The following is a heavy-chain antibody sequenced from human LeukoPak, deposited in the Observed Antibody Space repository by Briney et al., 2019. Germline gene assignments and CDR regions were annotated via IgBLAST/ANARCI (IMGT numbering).Heavy chain of an antibody. V-gene: IGHV1-69*13. J-gene: IGHJ6*03. CDR3: ARERGGYNYGRAYMDV. CDR2: SIPVFGTP. Sequence: ASVKVSCKASGGAFSSYAFSWVRQAPGQGLEWMGGSIPVFGTPNYAQKFQGRVTITADESTRTVYMELSSLRSEDTAVYYCARERGGYNYGRAYMDVWGKGTTVTVSS. CDR1: GGAFSSYA. D-gene: IGHD5-18*01.